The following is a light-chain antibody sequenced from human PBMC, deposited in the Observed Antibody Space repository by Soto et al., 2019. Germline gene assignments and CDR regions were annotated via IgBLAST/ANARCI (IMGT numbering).Light chain of an antibody. CDR1: SSDVGNYNL. CDR2: EVT. V-gene: IGLV2-14*02. J-gene: IGLJ1*01. CDR3: SSYTSRSTLV. Sequence: QSALTQPASVSGSPGQSITISCTGTSSDVGNYNLVSWYQQYPGKAPKLMIYEVTNRPSGVSNRFSGSKSGNTASLTISGLQAEDEADYYCSSYTSRSTLVFGTGTKLTVL.